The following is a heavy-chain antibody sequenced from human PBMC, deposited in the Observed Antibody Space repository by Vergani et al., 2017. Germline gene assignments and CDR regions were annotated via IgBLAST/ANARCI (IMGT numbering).Heavy chain of an antibody. Sequence: QVQLVQSGAEVKKPGASVKVSCKASGYTFTGYYMHWVRQAPGQGLEWMGWINPNSGGTNYAQKFQGRVTMTTDTSTSTAYMELRSLRSDDTAVYYCARVGSSWYNGDYYYGMDVWGQGTTVTVSS. CDR3: ARVGSSWYNGDYYYGMDV. CDR1: GYTFTGYY. J-gene: IGHJ6*02. D-gene: IGHD6-13*01. CDR2: INPNSGGT. V-gene: IGHV1-2*02.